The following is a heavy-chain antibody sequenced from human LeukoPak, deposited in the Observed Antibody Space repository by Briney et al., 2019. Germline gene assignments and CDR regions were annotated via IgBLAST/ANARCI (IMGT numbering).Heavy chain of an antibody. CDR3: ARDRGYYDSSGYWTFDI. V-gene: IGHV1-18*01. CDR2: ISVYNGNT. D-gene: IGHD3-22*01. Sequence: ASVKVSCKASGYTFTNYGISWVRQAPGQGLEWMGWISVYNGNTNYAQKLQGRVTMTTDTSTSTAYMDLRSLRSEDTAVYYCARDRGYYDSSGYWTFDIWGQGTMVTVSS. J-gene: IGHJ3*02. CDR1: GYTFTNYG.